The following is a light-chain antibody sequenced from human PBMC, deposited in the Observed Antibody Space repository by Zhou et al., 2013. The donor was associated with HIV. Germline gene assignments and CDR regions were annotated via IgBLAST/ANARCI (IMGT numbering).Light chain of an antibody. V-gene: IGKV1-39*01. J-gene: IGKJ1*01. Sequence: DIQMTQSPSSLSASVGDRVTITCRASQSISDYLNWYQQKPGKAPKLLIYAASRLQSGVPSRFTGSGSGIDFSLTISSLQPEDFAIYYCQQSYSTPRTFGQGTKVEI. CDR3: QQSYSTPRT. CDR2: AAS. CDR1: QSISDY.